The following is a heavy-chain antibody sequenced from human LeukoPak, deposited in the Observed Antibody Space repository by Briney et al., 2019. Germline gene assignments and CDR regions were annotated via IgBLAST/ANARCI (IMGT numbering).Heavy chain of an antibody. D-gene: IGHD6-19*01. CDR3: AGDRNSDWYSPLDY. Sequence: LRLSCVASXFTFSKCAMSWVRQAPGKGLEWVGVITATGDTAYYAASVKRRFTISRDNSTNTVYMQMDSLRAENTAIYFCAGDRNSDWYSPLDYWGQGTQVTVSP. J-gene: IGHJ4*02. CDR1: XFTFSKCA. CDR2: ITATGDTA. V-gene: IGHV3-23*01.